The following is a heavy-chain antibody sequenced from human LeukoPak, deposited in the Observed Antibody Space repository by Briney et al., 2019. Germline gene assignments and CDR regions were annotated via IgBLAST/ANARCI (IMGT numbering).Heavy chain of an antibody. D-gene: IGHD2-2*01. J-gene: IGHJ5*02. CDR1: GFILSNYD. Sequence: PGGSLRLSCAASGFILSNYDMNWVRQAPGKGLEWVSSISTSSRYIYYKDSVRGRFTISRDDAKNSLYLETNSLRAEDTAVYYCARADCSSSTCYLRRSWFDPWGQGTLVTVSS. V-gene: IGHV3-21*01. CDR3: ARADCSSSTCYLRRSWFDP. CDR2: ISTSSRYI.